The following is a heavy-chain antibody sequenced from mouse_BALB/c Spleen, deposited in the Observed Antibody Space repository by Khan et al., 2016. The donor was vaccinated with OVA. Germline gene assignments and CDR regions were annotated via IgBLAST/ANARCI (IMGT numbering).Heavy chain of an antibody. Sequence: QIQLVQSGPELKKPGETVKISCKASGHTFTKYGMNWVKQAPGKGLKWMGWINTYTGEPTYADDFNGRFAFSLETSASTAYLQINNLKNEDTATXFCARTPYVAYVMDNWGQGTSVTVSS. J-gene: IGHJ4*01. CDR3: ARTPYVAYVMDN. CDR1: GHTFTKYG. CDR2: INTYTGEP. D-gene: IGHD1-1*01. V-gene: IGHV9-3-1*01.